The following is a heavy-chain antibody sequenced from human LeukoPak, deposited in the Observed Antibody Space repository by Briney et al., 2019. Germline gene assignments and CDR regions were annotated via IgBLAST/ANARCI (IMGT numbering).Heavy chain of an antibody. J-gene: IGHJ2*01. CDR1: GFTFSSYS. Sequence: HTGGSLRLSCAASGFTFSSYSMNWVRQAPGKGLEWVSYISSSSSTIYYADSVKGRFTISRDNAKNSLYLQMNSLRAEDTAVYYCARDVRIVVGETGWYFDLWGRGTLVTVSS. CDR3: ARDVRIVVGETGWYFDL. CDR2: ISSSSSTI. D-gene: IGHD2-21*01. V-gene: IGHV3-48*04.